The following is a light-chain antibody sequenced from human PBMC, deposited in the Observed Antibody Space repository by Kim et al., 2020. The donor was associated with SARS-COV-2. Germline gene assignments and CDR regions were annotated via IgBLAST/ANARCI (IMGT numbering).Light chain of an antibody. CDR2: AAS. Sequence: CPGERAPPSSRPSRSVSSTYLAWYQQKPGKAPRLLIYAASTRATGIPYRFSGSGSWTDFTLTIIRLEPEDFAVYYCQQYGSSPLTFGGGTKVDIK. J-gene: IGKJ4*01. CDR3: QQYGSSPLT. CDR1: RSVSSTY. V-gene: IGKV3-20*01.